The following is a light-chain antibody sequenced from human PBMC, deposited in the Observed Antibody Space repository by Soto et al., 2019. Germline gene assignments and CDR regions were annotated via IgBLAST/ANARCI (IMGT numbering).Light chain of an antibody. CDR3: QHYGYSQXT. V-gene: IGKV3-20*01. J-gene: IGKJ1*01. CDR1: QTGSNSY. Sequence: IVLTQSPGTLSLSPGERATLSCRASQTGSNSYLAWYQHKSGQAPGLLIYGVYTRASGIPDRFSGSGSGTEFTLTITRLEPEDSAVYFCQHYGYSQXTFGQGTKV. CDR2: GVY.